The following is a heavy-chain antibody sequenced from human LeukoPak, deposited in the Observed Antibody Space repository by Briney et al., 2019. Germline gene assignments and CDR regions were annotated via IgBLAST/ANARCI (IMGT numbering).Heavy chain of an antibody. Sequence: GGSLRLSCAASGFTFSSYAMHWVRQAPGKGLEYVSAISSNGGSTYYANSVKGRFTISRDNSKNTLYLQVGSLRAEDMAVYYCARVYRRAFDPWGQGTLVTVSS. CDR1: GFTFSSYA. V-gene: IGHV3-64*01. D-gene: IGHD4-11*01. CDR3: ARVYRRAFDP. CDR2: ISSNGGST. J-gene: IGHJ5*02.